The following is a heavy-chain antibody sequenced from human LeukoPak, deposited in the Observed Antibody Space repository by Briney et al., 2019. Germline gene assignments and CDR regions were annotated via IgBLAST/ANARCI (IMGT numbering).Heavy chain of an antibody. CDR2: ISYDGSNK. Sequence: GRSLRLSCAASGFTFSSYAMHWVRQAPGKGLEWVAVISYDGSNKYYADSVKGRFTTSRDNSKNTLYLQMNSLRAEDTAVYYCARDIQAVEMATIPLHWGQGTLVTVSS. CDR3: ARDIQAVEMATIPLH. J-gene: IGHJ4*02. D-gene: IGHD5-24*01. V-gene: IGHV3-30*01. CDR1: GFTFSSYA.